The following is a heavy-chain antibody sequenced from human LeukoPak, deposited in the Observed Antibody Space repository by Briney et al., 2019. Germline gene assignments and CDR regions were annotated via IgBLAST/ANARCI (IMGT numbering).Heavy chain of an antibody. D-gene: IGHD1-26*01. CDR3: ARESGSFQGFDP. V-gene: IGHV4-61*02. CDR2: IYYSGST. Sequence: PSQTLSLTCTVSGGSMKSGSYYWSWIRQPAGKGLEWIGRIYYSGSTYYNPSLKSRVTISVDTSKNQFSLKLSSVTAADTAVYYCARESGSFQGFDPWGQGTLVTVSS. CDR1: GGSMKSGSYY. J-gene: IGHJ5*02.